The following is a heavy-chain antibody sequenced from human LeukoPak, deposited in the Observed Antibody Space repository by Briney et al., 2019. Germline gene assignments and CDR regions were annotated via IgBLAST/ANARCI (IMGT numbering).Heavy chain of an antibody. CDR2: IIPIFGTA. CDR1: GGTFSSYA. D-gene: IGHD2-2*01. J-gene: IGHJ4*02. Sequence: SVKVSCKASGGTFSSYAISWVRQAPGQGLEWMGGIIPIFGTANYAQKFQGRVTITADESTSTAYMELSSLRSEDTAVYYCARVGVYCGSTSCYVVPNFDYWGQGTLVTVSS. CDR3: ARVGVYCGSTSCYVVPNFDY. V-gene: IGHV1-69*13.